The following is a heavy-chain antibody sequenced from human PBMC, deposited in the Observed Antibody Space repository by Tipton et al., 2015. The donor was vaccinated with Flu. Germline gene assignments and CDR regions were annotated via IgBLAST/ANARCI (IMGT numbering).Heavy chain of an antibody. Sequence: QLVQSGGGLIQPGGSLRLSCVASGFIVSSNYMSWVRQAPGKGLEWVSVIYSGGSTYYAGSVKGRFTISRDKSNNTLYLQMNSLTAEDTAIYYWASHSSGGYWGQGTLVTVSS. CDR2: IYSGGST. V-gene: IGHV3-53*01. J-gene: IGHJ4*02. CDR1: GFIVSSNY. D-gene: IGHD3-22*01. CDR3: ASHSSGGY.